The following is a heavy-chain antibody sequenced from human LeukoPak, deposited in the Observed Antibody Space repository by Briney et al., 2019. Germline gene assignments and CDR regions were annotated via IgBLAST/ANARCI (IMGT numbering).Heavy chain of an antibody. CDR1: GFTFSSYW. CDR3: ASAHYGDYEGFVILNF. V-gene: IGHV3-7*01. J-gene: IGHJ4*02. Sequence: AGGSLRLSCAASGFTFSSYWMSWVRQAPGKGLEWVANIKQDGSERYYVDSVKGRFTIYRDNAKNSLYLQMNSLRAEDTAVYYCASAHYGDYEGFVILNFWGQGTLVTVSS. D-gene: IGHD4-17*01. CDR2: IKQDGSER.